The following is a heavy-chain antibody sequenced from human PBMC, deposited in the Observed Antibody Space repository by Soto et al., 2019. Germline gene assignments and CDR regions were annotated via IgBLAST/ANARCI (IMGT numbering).Heavy chain of an antibody. J-gene: IGHJ4*02. D-gene: IGHD5-12*01. CDR1: GGSFSGYY. Sequence: PSETLSLTCAVYGGSFSGYYWSWIRQPPGKGLEWIGEINHSGSTNYNPSLKSRVTISVDTSKNQFSLKLSSVTAADTAAYYCATAVATTYYFDYWGQGTLVTVSS. CDR3: ATAVATTYYFDY. V-gene: IGHV4-34*01. CDR2: INHSGST.